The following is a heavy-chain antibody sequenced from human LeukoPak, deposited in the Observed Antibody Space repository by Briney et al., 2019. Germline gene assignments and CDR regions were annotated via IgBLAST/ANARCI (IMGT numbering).Heavy chain of an antibody. CDR1: GGSISSGGYY. CDR2: IYYSGST. CDR3: ARDGPRDAFDI. V-gene: IGHV4-31*03. Sequence: KPSQTQSLTCTVSGGSISSGGYYWSWIRQHPGKGLEWIGYIYYSGSTYYNPSLKSRVTISVDTSENQFSLKLSSVTAADTAVYYCARDGPRDAFDIWGQGTMVTVSS. J-gene: IGHJ3*02.